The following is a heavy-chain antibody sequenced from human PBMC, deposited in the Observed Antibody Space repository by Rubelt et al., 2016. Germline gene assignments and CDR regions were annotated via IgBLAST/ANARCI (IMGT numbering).Heavy chain of an antibody. CDR3: ARGALAYYDTTGYYYN. J-gene: IGHJ4*02. D-gene: IGHD3-22*01. CDR1: GDSVSSRSYY. CDR2: IYYSGNT. V-gene: IGHV4-61*01. Sequence: QVQLQESGPGLVKPSETLSLTCTVSGDSVSSRSYYWSWIRQPPGKGLEWIGYIYYSGNTNYNPSLKSRVTISVDTSQNQFSLKLSSVTAADTAVYYFARGALAYYDTTGYYYNWGQGTLVTVSS.